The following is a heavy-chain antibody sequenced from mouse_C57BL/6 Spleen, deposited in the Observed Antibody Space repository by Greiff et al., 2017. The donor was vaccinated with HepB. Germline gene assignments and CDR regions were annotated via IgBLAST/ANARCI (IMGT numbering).Heavy chain of an antibody. V-gene: IGHV14-4*01. CDR3: TTSTTVFDY. CDR2: IDPENGDT. CDR1: GFNIKDDY. D-gene: IGHD1-1*01. J-gene: IGHJ2*01. Sequence: VQLQQSGAELVRPGASVKLSCTASGFNIKDDYMHWVKQRPEQGLEWIGWIDPENGDTEYASKFQGKATITADTSSNTAYLQLSSLTSEDTAVSYCTTSTTVFDYWGQGTTLTVSS.